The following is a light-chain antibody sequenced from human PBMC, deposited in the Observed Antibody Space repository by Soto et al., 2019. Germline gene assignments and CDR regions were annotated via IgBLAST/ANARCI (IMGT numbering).Light chain of an antibody. Sequence: AIRMTQSPSSLSASTGDRVTITCRASQGISSYLAWYQQKPGKAPKLLIYAASTLQSGVPSRFSGSGSGTDFTLTISCLQSEDFATYYCQQYYSSPRSFGGGTKVEIK. CDR2: AAS. CDR3: QQYYSSPRS. J-gene: IGKJ4*01. CDR1: QGISSY. V-gene: IGKV1-8*01.